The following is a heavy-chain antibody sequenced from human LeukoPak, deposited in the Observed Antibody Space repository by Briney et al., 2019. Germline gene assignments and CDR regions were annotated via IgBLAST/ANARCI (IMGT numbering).Heavy chain of an antibody. V-gene: IGHV3-30*18. D-gene: IGHD5-18*01. J-gene: IGHJ4*02. CDR1: GFTFSSYG. CDR2: ISYDGSNK. CDR3: AKGRSTAMVDY. Sequence: GGSLRLSCAASGFTFSSYGMHWVRQAPGKGLEWVAVISYDGSNKYYADSVKGRFTISRDNSKNTLYLQMNSLRAEDTAVYYCAKGRSTAMVDYWGQGTLVTVSS.